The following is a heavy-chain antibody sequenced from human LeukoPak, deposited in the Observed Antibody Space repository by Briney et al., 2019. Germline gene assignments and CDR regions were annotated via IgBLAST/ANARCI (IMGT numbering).Heavy chain of an antibody. D-gene: IGHD5-12*01. V-gene: IGHV3-53*01. CDR2: IYTSGST. J-gene: IGHJ4*02. CDR1: GFSVSNNS. Sequence: PGFSLTLSCLPSGFSVSNNSMIWVLQAAGNGLEAGAVIYTSGSTYYADSVKSPSSISRDNSKNPLYLQMNSLRAEDTAVYYCAGTPRWLRFVYWGQGTLVTVSS. CDR3: AGTPRWLRFVY.